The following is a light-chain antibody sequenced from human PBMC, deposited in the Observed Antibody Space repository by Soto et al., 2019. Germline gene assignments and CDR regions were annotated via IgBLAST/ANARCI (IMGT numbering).Light chain of an antibody. Sequence: QSALTQPPSASGYPGQSVTISCTGTSSDVGGYNYVSWYQQHPGKAPKLMIYEVSKRPSGVPDRFSGSKSGNTASLTVSGLQAEDEADYYCSSYAGSNILVFGGGTQLTVL. CDR2: EVS. CDR1: SSDVGGYNY. J-gene: IGLJ2*01. V-gene: IGLV2-8*01. CDR3: SSYAGSNILV.